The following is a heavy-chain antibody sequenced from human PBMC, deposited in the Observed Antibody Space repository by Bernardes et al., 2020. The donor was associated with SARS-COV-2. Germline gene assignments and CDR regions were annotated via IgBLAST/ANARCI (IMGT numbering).Heavy chain of an antibody. D-gene: IGHD4-4*01. V-gene: IGHV2-5*02. CDR2: IYLDDDE. J-gene: IGHJ5*02. CDR3: AHRRNGPLPANWFDP. Sequence: GPTLVKPTQTLTLTCTFSGFSLTTTGVGVGWIRQPPGKALEWLALIYLDDDERYSPSLKSRLTITKDTSKNQVVLTMTNMDPVDTATYYGAHRRNGPLPANWFDPWGQGILVTVSS. CDR1: GFSLTTTGVG.